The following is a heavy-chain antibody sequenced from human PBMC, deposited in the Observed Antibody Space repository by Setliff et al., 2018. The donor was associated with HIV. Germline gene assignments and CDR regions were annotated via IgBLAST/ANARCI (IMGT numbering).Heavy chain of an antibody. CDR2: INFGGGT. D-gene: IGHD1-7*01. CDR1: DGSRSGIH. J-gene: IGHJ3*02. CDR3: ARAGNYGAFDGFDI. V-gene: IGHV4-34*01. Sequence: WETLSLTCAVFDGSRSGIHWSWIRQPPGKGLEWIAEINFGGGTNHNPSLKSRVTISVDTSKSHVSLMLRSVTAADTAVYYCARAGNYGAFDGFDIWGQGTMVTVSS.